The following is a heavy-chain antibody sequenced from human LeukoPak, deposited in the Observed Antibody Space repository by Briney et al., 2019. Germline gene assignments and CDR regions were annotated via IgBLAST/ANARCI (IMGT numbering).Heavy chain of an antibody. CDR2: IHYTGKP. CDR1: GGSISGHY. CDR3: ARFGVDYYMDV. D-gene: IGHD3-16*01. Sequence: SATLSLTCSVSGGSISGHYWTWLRQPPGKGLEWIGQIHYTGKPDYNPSLKSRITISADTSKNQVSLQVSSVTAADSAIYYCARFGVDYYMDVWGQGTTVTVFS. V-gene: IGHV4-59*11. J-gene: IGHJ6*03.